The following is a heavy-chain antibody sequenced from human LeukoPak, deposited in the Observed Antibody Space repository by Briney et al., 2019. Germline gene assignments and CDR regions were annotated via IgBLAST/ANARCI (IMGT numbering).Heavy chain of an antibody. CDR1: GGSISTYS. V-gene: IGHV4-59*01. CDR3: ARAHSSGWPHMFDP. J-gene: IGHJ5*02. Sequence: PSETLSLTCTVSGGSISTYSWTWIRQPPGKGLEWIGNIYYSGSTNYNPSLKSRVTISTDTSKNQFSLKVSSVTAADTAVYYCARAHSSGWPHMFDPWGQGTLVTVPS. D-gene: IGHD6-19*01. CDR2: IYYSGST.